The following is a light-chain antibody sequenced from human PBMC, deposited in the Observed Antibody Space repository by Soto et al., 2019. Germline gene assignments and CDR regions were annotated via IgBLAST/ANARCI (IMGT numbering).Light chain of an antibody. CDR1: QDIKQS. Sequence: DIQMTQSPSSLSAFVGDRVTITCQASQDIKQSLNWYQQKPVKAPNLLIFDAFNLKTGVPTRFSGSGSATDFTFTISSLQPEDIATYYCQQYYSLPITFGQGTRLEIK. CDR2: DAF. J-gene: IGKJ5*01. CDR3: QQYYSLPIT. V-gene: IGKV1-33*01.